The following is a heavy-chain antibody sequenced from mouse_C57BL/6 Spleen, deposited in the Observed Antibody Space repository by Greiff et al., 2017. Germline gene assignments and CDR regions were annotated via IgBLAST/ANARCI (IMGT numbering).Heavy chain of an antibody. J-gene: IGHJ3*01. CDR3: AMESDYDAAWFAY. CDR2: IHPSDSDT. D-gene: IGHD2-4*01. Sequence: QVQLQQPGAELVKPGASVKVSCKASGYTFTSYWMHWVKQRPGQGLEWIGRIHPSDSDTNYNQKFKGKATLTVDKSSSTAYMQLSSLTSEDSAVYDCAMESDYDAAWFAYWGQGTLVTVSA. V-gene: IGHV1-74*01. CDR1: GYTFTSYW.